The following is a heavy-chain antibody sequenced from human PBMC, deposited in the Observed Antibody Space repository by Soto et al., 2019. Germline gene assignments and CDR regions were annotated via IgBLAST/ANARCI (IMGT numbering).Heavy chain of an antibody. CDR2: IDPDGTTT. V-gene: IGHV3-74*01. D-gene: IGHD1-1*01. J-gene: IGHJ1*01. CDR1: GFDSSYYW. Sequence: GRSLRLSCALSGFDSSYYWIQWFRQSPGKGLEWVSRIDPDGTTTNYADSVKGRFSVSRDNAKKTIYLQMNSLTADDTALYYCARGPRPSSAGTGAYWGQGTLVTVSS. CDR3: ARGPRPSSAGTGAY.